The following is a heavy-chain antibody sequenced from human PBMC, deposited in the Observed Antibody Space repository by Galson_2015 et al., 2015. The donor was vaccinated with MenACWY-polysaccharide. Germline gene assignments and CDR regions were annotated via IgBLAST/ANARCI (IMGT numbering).Heavy chain of an antibody. CDR2: INSDGSTT. CDR1: GFAYSTYW. V-gene: IGHV3-74*01. Sequence: SLRLSCAASGFAYSTYWMHWVRQSPGRGLVWVSHINSDGSTTNYADSVKGRFTVSRDNAKNTLYLQMNSLRGEDTAVYYCATIGGDGWPDYWGQGTRVPVSS. J-gene: IGHJ4*02. CDR3: ATIGGDGWPDY. D-gene: IGHD5-24*01.